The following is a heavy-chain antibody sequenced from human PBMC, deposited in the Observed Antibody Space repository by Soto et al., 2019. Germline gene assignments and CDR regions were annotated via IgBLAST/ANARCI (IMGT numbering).Heavy chain of an antibody. J-gene: IGHJ2*01. CDR1: GFTFSSYA. V-gene: IGHV3-30-3*01. CDR3: ARGEDRAARHWYFDL. CDR2: ISYDGSNK. D-gene: IGHD6-6*01. Sequence: QVQLVESGGGVVQPGRSLRLSCAASGFTFSSYAMHWVRQAPGKGLEWVAVISYDGSNKYYADSVKGRFTISRDNSKNPLYLQMNSLSAEDTAVYYCARGEDRAARHWYFDLWGRGTLVTVSS.